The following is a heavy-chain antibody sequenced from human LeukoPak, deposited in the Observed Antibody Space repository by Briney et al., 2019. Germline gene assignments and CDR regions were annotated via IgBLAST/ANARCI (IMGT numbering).Heavy chain of an antibody. V-gene: IGHV4-34*01. CDR3: ARSGQSKYRNTSVRSQHYGMDV. J-gene: IGHJ6*02. CDR1: GGSFRGSY. CDR2: INHSGST. D-gene: IGHD2/OR15-2a*01. Sequence: SGTLSLTCAVYGGSFRGSYWSWIRQPPGNGLEWIGEINHSGSTNYNPSLKSRVTISVDTSKNQFSLKLSSVTAADTAVYYCARSGQSKYRNTSVRSQHYGMDVWGQGTTVTVSS.